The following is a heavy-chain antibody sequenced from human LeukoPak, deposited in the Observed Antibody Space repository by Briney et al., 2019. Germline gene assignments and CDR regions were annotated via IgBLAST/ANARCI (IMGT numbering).Heavy chain of an antibody. D-gene: IGHD3-10*01. CDR3: ARVQRVLLWFGDAWYYFDY. Sequence: GGSLRLSCAASGFTFSSYAMSWVRQAPGKGLEWVSAISGSGGSTYYADSVKGRFTISRDNSKNTLYLQMNSLRAEDTAVYYCARVQRVLLWFGDAWYYFDYWGQGTLVTVSS. CDR1: GFTFSSYA. CDR2: ISGSGGST. V-gene: IGHV3-23*01. J-gene: IGHJ4*02.